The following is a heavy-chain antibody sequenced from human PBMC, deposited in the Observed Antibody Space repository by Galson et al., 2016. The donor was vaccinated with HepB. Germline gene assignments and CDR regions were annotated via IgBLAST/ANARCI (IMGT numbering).Heavy chain of an antibody. V-gene: IGHV1-2*02. CDR1: GYTFTDYY. Sequence: VKVSCKASGYTFTDYYIHWVRQAPGQGLEWMGWMSPKTGGTKYAQKFQGRVTTTRNTSITTAYMELGSLRSADTAVYFCARVVQALYTDKWFDPWGQGTRVTVCS. J-gene: IGHJ5*02. CDR2: MSPKTGGT. CDR3: ARVVQALYTDKWFDP. D-gene: IGHD2-8*01.